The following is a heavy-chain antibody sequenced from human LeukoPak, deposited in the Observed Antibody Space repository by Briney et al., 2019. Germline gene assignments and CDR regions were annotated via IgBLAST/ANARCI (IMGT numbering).Heavy chain of an antibody. CDR2: INPNSGGT. Sequence: ASVKVSCKASGYTFTGYYMHWVRQAPGQGLEWMGWINPNSGGTNYAQKFQGRVTMTRDTSISTAYMELSRLRSDDTAVYYCARVEGYRKRDYSNSLWGQGTLVTVSS. J-gene: IGHJ4*02. CDR3: ARVEGYRKRDYSNSL. CDR1: GYTFTGYY. D-gene: IGHD4-4*01. V-gene: IGHV1-2*02.